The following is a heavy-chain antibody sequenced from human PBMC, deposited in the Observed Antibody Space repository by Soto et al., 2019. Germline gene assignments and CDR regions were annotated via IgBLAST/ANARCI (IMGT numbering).Heavy chain of an antibody. J-gene: IGHJ6*02. Sequence: SETLSLTCTVSGGSLRSYYWRWIRQPPGKGLEWIGYIYYSGSTNYNPSLKSRVTISVDTSKNQFSLKVSSVTAADTAVYYCARNYDFWCGPRNSAYVMDVWGQGPTVTVCS. CDR2: IYYSGST. CDR1: GGSLRSYY. CDR3: ARNYDFWCGPRNSAYVMDV. D-gene: IGHD3-3*01. V-gene: IGHV4-59*01.